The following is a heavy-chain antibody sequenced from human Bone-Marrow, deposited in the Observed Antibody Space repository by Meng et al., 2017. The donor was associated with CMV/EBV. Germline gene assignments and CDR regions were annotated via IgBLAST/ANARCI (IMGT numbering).Heavy chain of an antibody. Sequence: SATLSLTCTVSGGSVSRGSYYWSWIRQPPGKGLEWIGYIYYSGSTNYNPSLKSRVTISVDTSKNQFSLKLSSVTAADTAVDYCARDVGAGDYTANGKDVWGQGTTVTVSS. V-gene: IGHV4-61*01. D-gene: IGHD2-21*01. CDR3: ARDVGAGDYTANGKDV. CDR2: IYYSGST. CDR1: GGSVSRGSYY. J-gene: IGHJ6*02.